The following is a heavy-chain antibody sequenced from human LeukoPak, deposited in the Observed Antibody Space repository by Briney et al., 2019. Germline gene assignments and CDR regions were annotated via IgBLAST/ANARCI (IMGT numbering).Heavy chain of an antibody. CDR3: ARAGYCSSTSCYLDAFDI. CDR2: IYYSGST. D-gene: IGHD2-2*01. CDR1: GGSISSGDYY. Sequence: SQTLSLTCTVSGGSISSGDYYWSWLRQPPGKGLEWIGYIYYSGSTYYNPSLKSRVTISVDTSKNQFSLKLSSVTAADTAVYYCARAGYCSSTSCYLDAFDIWGQGTMVTVSS. V-gene: IGHV4-30-4*01. J-gene: IGHJ3*02.